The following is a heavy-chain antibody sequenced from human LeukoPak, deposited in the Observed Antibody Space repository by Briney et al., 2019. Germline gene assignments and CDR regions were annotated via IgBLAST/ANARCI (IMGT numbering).Heavy chain of an antibody. CDR3: ARDCFDFWSGCRALDY. V-gene: IGHV1-18*04. D-gene: IGHD3-3*01. CDR1: GYTFTGYY. Sequence: ASVKVSCKASGYTFTGYYMHWVRQAPGQGLEWMGWISAYNGNTNYAQKLQGRVTMTTDTSTSTAYMELRSLRSDDTAVYYCARDCFDFWSGCRALDYWGQGTLVTVSS. CDR2: ISAYNGNT. J-gene: IGHJ4*02.